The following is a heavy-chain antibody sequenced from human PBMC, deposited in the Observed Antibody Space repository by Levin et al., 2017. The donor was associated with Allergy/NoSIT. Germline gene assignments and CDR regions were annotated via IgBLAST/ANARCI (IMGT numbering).Heavy chain of an antibody. CDR2: INRRGST. CDR3: ARHLAFYYVWNTDAFDI. J-gene: IGHJ3*02. CDR1: GGSFSDYY. Sequence: SETLSLTCAVYGGSFSDYYWSWIRQPPGKGLEWIGEINRRGSTNYNPSLKSRVAISLDTSKNQFSLKLTSVTAADTAVYYCARHLAFYYVWNTDAFDIWGRGTMVTVSS. V-gene: IGHV4-34*01. D-gene: IGHD3/OR15-3a*01.